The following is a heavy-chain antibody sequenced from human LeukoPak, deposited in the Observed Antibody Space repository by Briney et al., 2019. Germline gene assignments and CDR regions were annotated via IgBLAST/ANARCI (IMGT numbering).Heavy chain of an antibody. Sequence: SVKVSCKASGGTFSSYAISWVRQAPGQGLGWMGGIIPIFGTANYAQKFQGRVTITADESTSTAYMELSSLRSEDTAVYYCARGPPRIVATISAAFDIWGQGTMVTVSS. CDR2: IIPIFGTA. D-gene: IGHD5-12*01. V-gene: IGHV1-69*13. CDR1: GGTFSSYA. CDR3: ARGPPRIVATISAAFDI. J-gene: IGHJ3*02.